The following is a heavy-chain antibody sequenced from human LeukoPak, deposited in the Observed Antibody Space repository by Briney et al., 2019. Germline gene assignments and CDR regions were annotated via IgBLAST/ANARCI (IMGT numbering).Heavy chain of an antibody. Sequence: SETLSLTCTVSGGSISSYYWSWIRQPAGKGLECIGRIYTSGSTNYNPSLKSRVTMSVDTSKNQFSLKLSSVTAADTAVYYCARESEYYDFWSGYYVFDYWGQGTLVTVSS. CDR2: IYTSGST. D-gene: IGHD3-3*01. CDR1: GGSISSYY. J-gene: IGHJ4*02. V-gene: IGHV4-4*07. CDR3: ARESEYYDFWSGYYVFDY.